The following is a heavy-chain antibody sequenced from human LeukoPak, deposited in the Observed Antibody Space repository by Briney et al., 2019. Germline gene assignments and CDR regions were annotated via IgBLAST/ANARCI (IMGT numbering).Heavy chain of an antibody. CDR2: ISWNSGTI. CDR1: GFTFNNYA. V-gene: IGHV3-9*01. CDR3: AKSCGGDCYWAFDY. D-gene: IGHD2-21*02. Sequence: GRSLRLSCAASGFTFNNYAMHWVRQAPGKGLEWASGISWNSGTIGYADSVKGRFTISRDNAKKSLYLQMDSLRAEDTALYYCAKSCGGDCYWAFDYWGQGTLVTVSS. J-gene: IGHJ4*02.